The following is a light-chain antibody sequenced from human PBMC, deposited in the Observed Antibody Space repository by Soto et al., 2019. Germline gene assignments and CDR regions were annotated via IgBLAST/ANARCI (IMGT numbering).Light chain of an antibody. Sequence: EIVLTQSPGTLSLFPGERATLSCMASQSVDSSYLAWFQQRRGQAPRLLIYGASTRSAGIPDRFIGSGSGTDFALTITRLEPGDFALYNCQYYGSSPTFGGGTKVEIE. CDR3: QYYGSSPT. CDR2: GAS. CDR1: QSVDSSY. J-gene: IGKJ4*01. V-gene: IGKV3-20*01.